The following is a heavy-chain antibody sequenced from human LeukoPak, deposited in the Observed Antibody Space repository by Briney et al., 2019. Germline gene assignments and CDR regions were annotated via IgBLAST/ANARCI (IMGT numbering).Heavy chain of an antibody. CDR3: ARARRDSGFYKVDY. Sequence: SETLPLTCAVYGGSLSGSYWSWIRQPPGKGLEWIGEINHSGSANYNPSLKSRVTLSIDKSKNQFSLNLNSVTAADTAVYYCARARRDSGFYKVDYWGQGTLVTVSS. CDR1: GGSLSGSY. D-gene: IGHD3-3*01. J-gene: IGHJ4*02. V-gene: IGHV4-34*01. CDR2: INHSGSA.